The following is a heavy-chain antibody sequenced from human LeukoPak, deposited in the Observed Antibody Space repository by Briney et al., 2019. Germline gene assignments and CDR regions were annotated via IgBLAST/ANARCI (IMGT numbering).Heavy chain of an antibody. CDR1: GFTFSSYS. CDR2: INWNSIRV. J-gene: IGHJ4*02. D-gene: IGHD3-22*01. CDR3: ARLRNYDSSGYYFEIDS. Sequence: GGSLRLSCAASGFTFSSYSMNWVRQAPGKGLEWVSGINWNSIRVGYADSVKGRFTISRDNAKNSLYLQMNSLRAEDTAFYYCARLRNYDSSGYYFEIDSWGQGTLVTVSS. V-gene: IGHV3-20*04.